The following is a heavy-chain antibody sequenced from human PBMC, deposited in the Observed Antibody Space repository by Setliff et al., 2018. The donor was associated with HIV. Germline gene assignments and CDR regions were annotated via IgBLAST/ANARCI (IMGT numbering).Heavy chain of an antibody. CDR1: GGSFSGYY. V-gene: IGHV4-34*01. J-gene: IGHJ4*02. CDR3: ARHVVALGIVVLPAGALDF. Sequence: SETLSLTCAVYGGSFSGYYWSWIRQPPGKGLECIGEINHSGSTNHNPSLKSRVTISADTSKKQVSLRLTFVTAADTAIYYCARHVVALGIVVLPAGALDFWGPGTLVTVSS. D-gene: IGHD2-2*01. CDR2: INHSGST.